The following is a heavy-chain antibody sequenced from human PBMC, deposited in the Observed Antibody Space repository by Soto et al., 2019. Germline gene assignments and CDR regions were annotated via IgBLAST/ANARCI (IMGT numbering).Heavy chain of an antibody. Sequence: PGESLKISCKGSGYSFTSYWISWVRQMPGKGLEWMGRIDPSDSYTNYSPSFQGHVTISADKSISTAYLQWSSLKASDTAMYYWGRPHRTSRGLDPGGKEPLFTFSS. D-gene: IGHD2-2*01. CDR3: GRPHRTSRGLDP. J-gene: IGHJ5*02. CDR1: GYSFTSYW. CDR2: IDPSDSYT. V-gene: IGHV5-10-1*01.